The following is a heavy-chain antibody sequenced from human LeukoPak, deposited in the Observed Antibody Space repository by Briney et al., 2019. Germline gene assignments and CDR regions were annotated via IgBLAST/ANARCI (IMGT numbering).Heavy chain of an antibody. V-gene: IGHV4-59*01. CDR1: GGSISCYY. D-gene: IGHD5-18*01. CDR3: ARSPDGYRYTYFDY. Sequence: SETLSLTCTVSGGSISCYYWSWIRQPPGKGLEWIGYIYYSGSFNYNPSLKSRVTISADTSKKQFSMKLSSVTAADTAVYYCARSPDGYRYTYFDYWGQGTLVTVSS. J-gene: IGHJ4*02. CDR2: IYYSGSF.